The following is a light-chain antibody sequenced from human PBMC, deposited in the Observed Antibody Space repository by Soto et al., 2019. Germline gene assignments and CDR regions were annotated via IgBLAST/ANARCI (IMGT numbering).Light chain of an antibody. J-gene: IGLJ2*01. CDR3: AACDGSLNGWV. V-gene: IGLV1-44*01. CDR2: SND. CDR1: SSNIGSNT. Sequence: QSVLTQAPSASGTPGQRVTISCSGSSSNIGSNTVSWYQQVPGTAPKLLIYSNDQRPSGVPDRFSGSKSGTSASLAIGGLQSEDEADYHCAACDGSLNGWVFGGGTKLTVL.